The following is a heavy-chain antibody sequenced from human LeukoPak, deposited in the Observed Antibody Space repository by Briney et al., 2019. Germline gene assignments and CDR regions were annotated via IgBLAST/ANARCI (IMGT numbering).Heavy chain of an antibody. CDR2: ISYDGSNK. J-gene: IGHJ4*02. Sequence: PGGSLRLSCAASGFTSSSYAMHWVRQAPGKGLEWVAVISYDGSNKYYADSVKGRFTISRDNSQNTLYLQMNSLRAEEKAVYYCARDRGFSGSQGHDYWGQGTLVTVSS. CDR1: GFTSSSYA. CDR3: ARDRGFSGSQGHDY. D-gene: IGHD1-26*01. V-gene: IGHV3-30*04.